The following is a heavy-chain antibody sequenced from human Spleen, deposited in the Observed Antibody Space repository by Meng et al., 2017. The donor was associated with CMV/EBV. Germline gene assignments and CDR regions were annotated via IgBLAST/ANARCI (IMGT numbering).Heavy chain of an antibody. Sequence: SETLSLTCAVKGRSFSGDYWNWIRQSPGKGLEWNGEILPGGNTNYRPSLKNRVTISADTPNNQFSLKLTSVTAADTAIYYCTRGFMSGFWGQGTMVTVSS. CDR3: TRGFMSGF. J-gene: IGHJ4*02. V-gene: IGHV4-34*01. CDR1: GRSFSGDY. CDR2: ILPGGNT. D-gene: IGHD5-12*01.